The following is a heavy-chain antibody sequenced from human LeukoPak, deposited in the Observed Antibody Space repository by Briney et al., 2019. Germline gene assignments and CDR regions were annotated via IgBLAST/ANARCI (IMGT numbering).Heavy chain of an antibody. CDR3: ARGDSDYGGNDPHYY. V-gene: IGHV4-34*01. CDR1: GGSFSGYY. Sequence: SETLSLTCAVYGGSFSGYYWSWIRQPPGKGLEWIGEINHSGSTNYNPSLKSRVTISVDTSKNQFSLKLSSVTAADTAVYYCARGDSDYGGNDPHYYWGQGTLVTVSS. CDR2: INHSGST. D-gene: IGHD4-23*01. J-gene: IGHJ4*02.